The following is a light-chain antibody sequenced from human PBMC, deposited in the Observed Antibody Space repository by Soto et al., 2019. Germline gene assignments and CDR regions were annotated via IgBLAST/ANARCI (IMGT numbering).Light chain of an antibody. CDR2: GAS. CDR3: QQYVSSPIT. Sequence: EIVLTQSPGTLSLSPGERATLSCRASQSVSNSYLAWYQQKPRQSPRLLIYGASSRATGIPDRFSGSGSGTDFALTISRLEPEDFAVYYCQQYVSSPITCGQGTRLDIK. V-gene: IGKV3-20*01. J-gene: IGKJ5*01. CDR1: QSVSNSY.